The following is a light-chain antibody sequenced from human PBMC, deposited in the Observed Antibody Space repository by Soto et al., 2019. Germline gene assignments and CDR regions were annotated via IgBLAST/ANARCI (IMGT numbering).Light chain of an antibody. CDR3: ASWDDSLNGPV. J-gene: IGLJ3*02. CDR2: SNS. V-gene: IGLV1-44*01. CDR1: SSNIGSHS. Sequence: QSVLTQPPSTSGTPGQRVTISCSGSSSNIGSHSVNWYQHLPGTAPTLLIYSNSQRPSGVPDRFSGSKSGTSASLAISGLQSDDETDYYCASWDDSLNGPVFGGGTKVTVL.